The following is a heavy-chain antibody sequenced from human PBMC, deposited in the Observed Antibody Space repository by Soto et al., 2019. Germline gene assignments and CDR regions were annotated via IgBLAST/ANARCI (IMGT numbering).Heavy chain of an antibody. CDR1: GFSFSNYA. J-gene: IGHJ4*02. Sequence: GGSLRLSCAASGFSFSNYAMHWVRQAPGKGLEWVAVISYDGRDKYYEDSVKGRYTISRDKSKNTLFLQMNSLRAEDTAVYYCARYCRSTSCYDYWGQGTLVTVSS. V-gene: IGHV3-30*03. CDR3: ARYCRSTSCYDY. CDR2: ISYDGRDK. D-gene: IGHD2-2*01.